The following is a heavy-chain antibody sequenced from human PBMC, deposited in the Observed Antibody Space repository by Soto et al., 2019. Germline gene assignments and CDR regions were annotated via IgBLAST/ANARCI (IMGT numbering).Heavy chain of an antibody. J-gene: IGHJ5*02. V-gene: IGHV4-31*03. Sequence: QVQLQESGPGLVKPSQTLSLTCTVSGGSISSGGYYWSWIRQHPGKGLEWIGYIYYSGSTYYNPSLKRRVTLSVHTSKNQFSLKLSSVTAADTAVYYCARDLSYDKLGWFDPWGQGTLVTVSS. CDR1: GGSISSGGYY. CDR3: ARDLSYDKLGWFDP. D-gene: IGHD3-10*01. CDR2: IYYSGST.